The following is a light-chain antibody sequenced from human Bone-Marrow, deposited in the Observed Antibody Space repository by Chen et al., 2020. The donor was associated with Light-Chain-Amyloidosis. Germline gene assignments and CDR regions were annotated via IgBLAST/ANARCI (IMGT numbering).Light chain of an antibody. V-gene: IGLV2-14*01. Sequence: QSALPQPASVPGFPGQSFTFSSTCTSSHVGGDNHVSWYQQHPDKAPKLMIYEVTNRPSWVPDRFSGAKSDNTACLTISGLQAEDEADYFCRSYTSTNTLVVGSGTRVTVL. J-gene: IGLJ1*01. CDR1: SSHVGGDNH. CDR3: RSYTSTNTLV. CDR2: EVT.